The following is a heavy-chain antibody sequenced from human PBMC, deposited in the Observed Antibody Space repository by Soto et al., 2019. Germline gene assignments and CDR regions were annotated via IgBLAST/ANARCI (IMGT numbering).Heavy chain of an antibody. D-gene: IGHD1-26*01. V-gene: IGHV1-3*01. Sequence: QVQLVQSGAEVKKPGASVKVSCKASGYTFTSYAMHWVRQAPGQRLERMGWINAGNGNTKYSQKLQGRVTITRDTSASTAYMELSSLRSEDTAVYYCARGGSLYCYFDIWCLGTLVTDCS. CDR1: GYTFTSYA. CDR2: INAGNGNT. J-gene: IGHJ2*01. CDR3: ARGGSLYCYFDI.